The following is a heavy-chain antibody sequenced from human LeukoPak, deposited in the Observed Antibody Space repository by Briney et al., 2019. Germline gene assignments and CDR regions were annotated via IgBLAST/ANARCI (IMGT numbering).Heavy chain of an antibody. Sequence: GGSLRLSCAASGFTFSSYSMNWVRQAPGKGLEWVSSISSSSSYIYYADYVKGRFTISRDKAKNSLNLQMNSLRDEDTAVYYCAKDSHWILFDDWGQGTLVTVSS. CDR1: GFTFSSYS. D-gene: IGHD2-2*03. V-gene: IGHV3-21*04. CDR3: AKDSHWILFDD. J-gene: IGHJ4*02. CDR2: ISSSSSYI.